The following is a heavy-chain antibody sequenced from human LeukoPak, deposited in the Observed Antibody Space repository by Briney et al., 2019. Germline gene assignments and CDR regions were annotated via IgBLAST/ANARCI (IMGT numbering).Heavy chain of an antibody. J-gene: IGHJ4*02. D-gene: IGHD3-10*01. CDR2: IYSSGST. V-gene: IGHV4-4*07. Sequence: SETLSLTCTVSAGSISNCWSWIRQPVGKGLEWIGHIYSSGSTNHNPSLKSRVTMSVDTPNNQFSLKLTSVTAADTAVYYCARGAYHDGSDYLHFDYWGQGTLVTVSS. CDR3: ARGAYHDGSDYLHFDY. CDR1: AGSISNC.